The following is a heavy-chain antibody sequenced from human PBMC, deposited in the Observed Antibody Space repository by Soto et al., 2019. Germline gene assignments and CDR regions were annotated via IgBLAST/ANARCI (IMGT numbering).Heavy chain of an antibody. J-gene: IGHJ5*02. Sequence: ASVKVSCKASGYTFTSYGISRVRQAPRQGLEWMGWISAYNGNTNYAQKLQGRVTMTTDTSTSTAYMELRSLRSDDTAVYYCARSKLGYCSSTSCYHRFDPWGQGTLVTVSS. CDR1: GYTFTSYG. V-gene: IGHV1-18*01. CDR3: ARSKLGYCSSTSCYHRFDP. D-gene: IGHD2-2*01. CDR2: ISAYNGNT.